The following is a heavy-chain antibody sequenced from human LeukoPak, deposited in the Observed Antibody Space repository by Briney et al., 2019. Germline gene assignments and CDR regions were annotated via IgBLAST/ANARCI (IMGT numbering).Heavy chain of an antibody. CDR3: ARSGTAMVFVDS. J-gene: IGHJ4*02. CDR1: GGSISSYY. Sequence: PSETLSLTCAVSGGSISSYYWSWIRQPPGKGLEWIGYIYYSGSTNYNPSLKGRVTISVATSKNQFSLKLSSVTAADTAVYYCARSGTAMVFVDSWGQGTLVTVSS. V-gene: IGHV4-59*01. CDR2: IYYSGST. D-gene: IGHD5-18*01.